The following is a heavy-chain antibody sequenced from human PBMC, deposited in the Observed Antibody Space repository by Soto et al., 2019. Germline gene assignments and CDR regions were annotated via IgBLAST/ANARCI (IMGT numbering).Heavy chain of an antibody. CDR2: INPSGGAT. CDR3: DRVDAIFGVLGVEYNFDY. D-gene: IGHD3-3*01. Sequence: QVQLVQSGTEAKKPGASVKLSCKTSGYTFSSHYLHWVRQAPAQGLEWMGIINPSGGATKYAQKFQGRVTMTRVTAPSTVYMDLYGLTSEDTAVYYCDRVDAIFGVLGVEYNFDYSGQGTLVSVPS. CDR1: GYTFSSHY. J-gene: IGHJ4*02. V-gene: IGHV1-46*03.